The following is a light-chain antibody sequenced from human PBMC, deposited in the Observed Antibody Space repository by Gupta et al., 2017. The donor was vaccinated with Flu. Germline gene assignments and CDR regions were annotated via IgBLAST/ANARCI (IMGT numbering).Light chain of an antibody. CDR3: QHYQNWPPWT. CDR1: QNVGSH. V-gene: IGKV3D-15*03. CDR2: DAS. J-gene: IGKJ1*01. Sequence: LMTQLPATLSVSPGETVTLSCRASQNVGSHLAWYQLKPGQGPRLLIYDASIRAAGIAARFSGTGSGTDFTLTISTLQPEDFAMYVCQHYQNWPPWTFGQGTKVEIK.